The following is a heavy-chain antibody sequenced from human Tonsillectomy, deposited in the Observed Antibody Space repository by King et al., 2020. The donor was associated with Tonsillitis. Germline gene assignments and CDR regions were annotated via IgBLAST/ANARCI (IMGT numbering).Heavy chain of an antibody. CDR2: IDWDDDK. CDR1: GFSLSTSGMC. D-gene: IGHD6-19*01. V-gene: IGHV2-70*11. CDR3: ARIAPTVAVGLGKYYDFGIDV. Sequence: TLKESGPALVKPTQTLTLTCTFSGFSLSTSGMCVSWIRQPPGKALEWLARIDWDDDKYYSTYLKTRLTISKDTSKNQVVLTMTNMDPVDTATYYCARIAPTVAVGLGKYYDFGIDVWGQGTTVTVSS. J-gene: IGHJ6*02.